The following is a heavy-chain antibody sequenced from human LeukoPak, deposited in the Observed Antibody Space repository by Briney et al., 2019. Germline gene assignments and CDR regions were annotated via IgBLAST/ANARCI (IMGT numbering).Heavy chain of an antibody. CDR1: GFTFSTYW. Sequence: PGGSLRLSCAASGFTFSTYWMHWVRQAPGKGLVWVSRIKPDGSGTNYADSVKGRFTISRGNAKNTLYLQMNSLRAEDTAVYYCARACSGGSCHAGDYWGQGTLVTVSS. J-gene: IGHJ4*02. CDR2: IKPDGSGT. D-gene: IGHD2-15*01. CDR3: ARACSGGSCHAGDY. V-gene: IGHV3-74*01.